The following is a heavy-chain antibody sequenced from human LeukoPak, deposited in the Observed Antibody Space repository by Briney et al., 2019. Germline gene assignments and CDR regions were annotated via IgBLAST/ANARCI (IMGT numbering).Heavy chain of an antibody. Sequence: GGSLRLSCAASGFTFTDYAMTWVRQAPGKGLEWVSGISASGENTYYADSVKGRFTISRDNSKNTVYLQGNSLRAEDTAVYYCAKLTIFGLLIIHDYFEYWGQGALVTVSS. V-gene: IGHV3-23*01. J-gene: IGHJ4*02. CDR1: GFTFTDYA. CDR2: ISASGENT. D-gene: IGHD3-3*01. CDR3: AKLTIFGLLIIHDYFEY.